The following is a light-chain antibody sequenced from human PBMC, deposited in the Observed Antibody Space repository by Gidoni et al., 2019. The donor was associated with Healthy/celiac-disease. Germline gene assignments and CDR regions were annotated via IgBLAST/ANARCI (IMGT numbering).Light chain of an antibody. J-gene: IGKJ2*01. Sequence: EIVFPQSPSTRSLSPGERATLSCRASQSVSSSYLAWYQQKPGQAPRLLSYGASSRATGIPDRFSGSGPGTDFTLTISRLEPEDFAVYYCQQYGSSPRYTFGQGTKLEIK. V-gene: IGKV3-20*01. CDR3: QQYGSSPRYT. CDR1: QSVSSSY. CDR2: GAS.